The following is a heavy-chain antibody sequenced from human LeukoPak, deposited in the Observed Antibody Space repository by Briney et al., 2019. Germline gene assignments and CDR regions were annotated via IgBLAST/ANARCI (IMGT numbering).Heavy chain of an antibody. D-gene: IGHD6-13*01. J-gene: IGHJ5*02. CDR1: GGSISSYY. CDR2: IYYSGST. V-gene: IGHV4-59*01. Sequence: PSETLSLTCTVSGGSISSYYWSWIRQPPGKGLGWIGYIYYSGSTNYNPSLKSRVTISVDTSKNQFSLKLSSVTAADTAVYYCARSTIAAAVLVPWGQGTLVTVSS. CDR3: ARSTIAAAVLVP.